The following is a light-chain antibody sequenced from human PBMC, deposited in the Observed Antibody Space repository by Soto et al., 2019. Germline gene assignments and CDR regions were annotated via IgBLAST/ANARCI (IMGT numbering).Light chain of an antibody. J-gene: IGKJ1*01. CDR1: QSINNW. CDR3: QQYWGT. V-gene: IGKV1-5*03. Sequence: DIQMTQSPSTLSASVGDRVTITCRASQSINNWLAWYQQKPGKAPRPLLYKASGSESGVPSRFSASGSGTEFTLTSSSLQPDDFATYYCQQYWGTFGQGTKVDIK. CDR2: KAS.